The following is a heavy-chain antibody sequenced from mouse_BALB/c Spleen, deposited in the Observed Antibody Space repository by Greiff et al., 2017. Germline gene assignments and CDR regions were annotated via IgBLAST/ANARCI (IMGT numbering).Heavy chain of an antibody. CDR1: GYSITSDYA. Sequence: EVKVEESGPGLVKPSQSLSLTCTVTGYSITSDYAWNWIRQFPGNKLEWMGYISYSGSTSYNPSLKSRISITRDTSKNQFFLQLNSVTTEDTATYYCARGSIYYYGSSYPSYAMDYWGQGTSVTVSS. D-gene: IGHD1-1*01. J-gene: IGHJ4*01. V-gene: IGHV3-2*02. CDR3: ARGSIYYYGSSYPSYAMDY. CDR2: ISYSGST.